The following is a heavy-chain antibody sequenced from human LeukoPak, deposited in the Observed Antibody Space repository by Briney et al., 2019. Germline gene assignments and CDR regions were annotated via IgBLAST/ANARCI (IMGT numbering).Heavy chain of an antibody. Sequence: GGSLRLSCAASGFTFSTYTLYWVRQAPGKGLEWVSYISSSGSTIYYADSVKGRFTISRDNAKNSLYLQMNSLRAEDTAVYYCARSSVGAITPFDYWGQGTLVTVSS. J-gene: IGHJ4*02. CDR2: ISSSGSTI. V-gene: IGHV3-48*04. D-gene: IGHD1-26*01. CDR1: GFTFSTYT. CDR3: ARSSVGAITPFDY.